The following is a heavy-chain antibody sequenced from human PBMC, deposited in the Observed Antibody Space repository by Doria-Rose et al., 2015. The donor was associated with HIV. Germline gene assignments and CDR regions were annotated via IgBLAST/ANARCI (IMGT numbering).Heavy chain of an antibody. V-gene: IGHV2-26*01. J-gene: IGHJ4*02. CDR2: ICSDDER. CDR1: GVSLSSPGLG. CDR3: ARIKSSRWYHKYYFDF. Sequence: VQLVQSGPVLVKPTETLTLTCTVSGVSLSSPGLGVSWIRQPTGKALEWLANICSDDERSYTTSLKSRLSISRGTSKSQVVLTMTDMDPVDTATYYCARIKSSRWYHKYYFDFWGQGTLVIVSA. D-gene: IGHD6-13*01.